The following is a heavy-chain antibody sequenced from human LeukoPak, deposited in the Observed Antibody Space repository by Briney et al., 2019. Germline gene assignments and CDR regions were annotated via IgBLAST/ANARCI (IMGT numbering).Heavy chain of an antibody. CDR3: ARTAFGGTFPYYYYYMDV. V-gene: IGHV4-59*08. Sequence: PSETLSLTCTVSGGSIISYYWSWIRQPPGKGLEWIGYIYYSGSTNYNPSLKSRVTISVDTSKNQFSLRLSSVTAADPAVYYYARTAFGGTFPYYYYYMDVWGKGTTVTVSS. D-gene: IGHD1-26*01. CDR2: IYYSGST. J-gene: IGHJ6*03. CDR1: GGSIISYY.